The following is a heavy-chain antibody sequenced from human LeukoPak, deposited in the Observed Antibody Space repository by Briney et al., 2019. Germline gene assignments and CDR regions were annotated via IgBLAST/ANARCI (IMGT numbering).Heavy chain of an antibody. Sequence: SVKVSCKASGGTFSSYAISWVRQAPGQGLEWMGRIIPILGIANYAQKFQGRVTITADKSTSTAYMELSSLRSEDTAVYYCANEITMVRGVIIDDYWGQGTLVTVSS. CDR3: ANEITMVRGVIIDDY. CDR1: GGTFSSYA. CDR2: IIPILGIA. V-gene: IGHV1-69*04. D-gene: IGHD3-10*01. J-gene: IGHJ4*02.